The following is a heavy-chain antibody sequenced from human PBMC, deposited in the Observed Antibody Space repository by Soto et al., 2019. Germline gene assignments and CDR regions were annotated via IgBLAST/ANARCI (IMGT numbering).Heavy chain of an antibody. CDR2: ISGGGSDS. CDR1: GFTFGSYA. Sequence: PGGPLRLSCVVSGFTFGSYAMSWVSQAPGKGLEWVSAISGGGSDSYYADSVKGRFTISRDDSKNTLYLQVNSLRAEDTAVYFCVKEGTGTTSAVFDYWGQGTLVTVSS. CDR3: VKEGTGTTSAVFDY. D-gene: IGHD1-7*01. V-gene: IGHV3-23*01. J-gene: IGHJ4*02.